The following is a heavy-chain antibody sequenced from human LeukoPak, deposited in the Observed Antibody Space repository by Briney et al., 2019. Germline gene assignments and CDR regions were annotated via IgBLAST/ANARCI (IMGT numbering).Heavy chain of an antibody. J-gene: IGHJ4*02. Sequence: PGGSLRLSCAASGFTFSSYAMSWVRQAPGKGLEWVSAISGSTGSTYYADSVKGRFTISRDNSKSTLYLQMNSLRAEATAVYYCAKDDHGGSGWRDYFDYWGQGTPVTVSS. CDR2: ISGSTGST. V-gene: IGHV3-23*01. D-gene: IGHD6-19*01. CDR1: GFTFSSYA. CDR3: AKDDHGGSGWRDYFDY.